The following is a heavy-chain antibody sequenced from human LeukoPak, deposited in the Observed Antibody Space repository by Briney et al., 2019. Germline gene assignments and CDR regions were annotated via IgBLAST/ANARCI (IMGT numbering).Heavy chain of an antibody. D-gene: IGHD3-10*01. J-gene: IGHJ4*02. CDR3: ASSGSVVARFGESPFSY. Sequence: ASVKVSCKASGYTFTSYGISWVRQAPGQGLEWMGWISAYNGNTNYAQKLRGRVTMTTDTSTSTAYMELRSLRSDDTAVYYCASSGSVVARFGESPFSYWGQGTLVTVSS. CDR1: GYTFTSYG. V-gene: IGHV1-18*01. CDR2: ISAYNGNT.